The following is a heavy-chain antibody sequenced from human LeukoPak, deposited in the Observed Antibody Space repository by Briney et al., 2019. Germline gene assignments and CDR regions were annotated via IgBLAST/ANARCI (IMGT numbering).Heavy chain of an antibody. CDR2: INSDGSST. J-gene: IGHJ6*02. CDR3: ARSKSYSYYGMDV. D-gene: IGHD1-26*01. CDR1: GFTFSSYW. V-gene: IGHV3-74*01. Sequence: GGSLRLSCAASGFTFSSYWMHWVRQAPGKGLVWVSRINSDGSSTSYADSVKGRFTISRDNAKNTLYLQMNSLRAEDTAVYYCARSKSYSYYGMDVWGQGTTVTVSS.